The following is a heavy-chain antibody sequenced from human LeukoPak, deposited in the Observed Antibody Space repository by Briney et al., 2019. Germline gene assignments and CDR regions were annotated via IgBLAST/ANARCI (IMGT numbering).Heavy chain of an antibody. V-gene: IGHV3-23*01. J-gene: IGHJ4*02. D-gene: IGHD3-22*01. CDR2: ISDSGGRT. Sequence: GGSLRLSCAVSGITLSNYGMSWVRQAPGKGLEWVAGISDSGGRTNYADSGKGRFTISRDNPKNTLYLQMNSLGAEDTAVYFCAKRGVVIRVILVAFHKEAYYFDSWGQGALVTVSS. CDR1: GITLSNYG. CDR3: AKRGVVIRVILVAFHKEAYYFDS.